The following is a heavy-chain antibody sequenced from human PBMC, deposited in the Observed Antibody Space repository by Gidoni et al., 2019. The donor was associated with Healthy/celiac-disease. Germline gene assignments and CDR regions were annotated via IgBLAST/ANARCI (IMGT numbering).Heavy chain of an antibody. V-gene: IGHV4-34*01. CDR3: ARGLDYGDSFGGFDP. CDR2: INHRGNT. CDR1: GGSFSGYY. Sequence: QVQLQQWGAGLLKPSETLSLTCAVHGGSFSGYYWSWIRQPPGKGLEFIGEINHRGNTNYNPSLKSRVTISVDTSKSQFSLKLSSVSAADTAVYYCARGLDYGDSFGGFDPWGQGTLVTVSS. J-gene: IGHJ5*02. D-gene: IGHD4-17*01.